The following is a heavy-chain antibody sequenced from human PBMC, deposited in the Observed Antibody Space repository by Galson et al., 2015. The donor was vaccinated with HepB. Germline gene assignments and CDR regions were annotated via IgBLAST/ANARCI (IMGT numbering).Heavy chain of an antibody. V-gene: IGHV3-15*07. J-gene: IGHJ6*02. Sequence: SLRLSCAASGFTFSNAWMNWVRQAPGKGLEWVGRIKSKTDGGTTDYAAPVKGRFTISRDDSKNTLYLQMNSLKTEDTAVYYCTTDSAGMDILWDYYYYGMDVWGQETTVTVSS. CDR3: TTDSAGMDILWDYYYYGMDV. D-gene: IGHD3-9*01. CDR1: GFTFSNAW. CDR2: IKSKTDGGTT.